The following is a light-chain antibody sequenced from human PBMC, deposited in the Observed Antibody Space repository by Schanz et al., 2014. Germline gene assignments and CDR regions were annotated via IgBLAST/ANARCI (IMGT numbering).Light chain of an antibody. CDR1: RSISGN. CDR3: QQRYSWPLT. Sequence: EIVVTQSPATLALSPGERASLSCRASRSISGNLAWYQQKPGQAPRLLIYDASNRATGTPGRFSGSGSWGDYTLTISSLQPEDSAVYYCQQRYSWPLTFGGGTKVEIK. J-gene: IGKJ4*01. V-gene: IGKV3-11*02. CDR2: DAS.